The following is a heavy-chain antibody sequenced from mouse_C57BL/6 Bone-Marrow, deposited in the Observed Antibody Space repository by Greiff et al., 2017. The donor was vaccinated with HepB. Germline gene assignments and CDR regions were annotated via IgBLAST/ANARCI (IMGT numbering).Heavy chain of an antibody. J-gene: IGHJ2*01. V-gene: IGHV5-6*01. Sequence: EVQRVESGGDLVKPGGSLKLSCAASGFTFSSYGMSWVRQTPDKRLEWVATISSGGSYTYYPDSVKGRFTISRDNAKNTLYLQMSSLKSEDTAMYYCARGDYYGSRSFDYWGQGTTLTVSS. CDR2: ISSGGSYT. D-gene: IGHD1-1*01. CDR3: ARGDYYGSRSFDY. CDR1: GFTFSSYG.